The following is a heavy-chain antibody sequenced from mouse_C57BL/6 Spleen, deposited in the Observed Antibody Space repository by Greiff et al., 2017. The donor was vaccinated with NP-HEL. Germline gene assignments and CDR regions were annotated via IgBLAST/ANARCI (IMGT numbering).Heavy chain of an antibody. Sequence: VKLVESGAELARPGASVKMSCKASGYTFTSYTMHWVKQRPGQGLEWIGYINPSSGYTKYNQKFKDKATLTADKSSSTAYMQLSSLTSEDSAVYYCANYYSSSYGGYFDVWGTGTPVTVSS. V-gene: IGHV1-4*01. CDR2: INPSSGYT. CDR1: GYTFTSYT. D-gene: IGHD1-1*01. J-gene: IGHJ1*03. CDR3: ANYYSSSYGGYFDV.